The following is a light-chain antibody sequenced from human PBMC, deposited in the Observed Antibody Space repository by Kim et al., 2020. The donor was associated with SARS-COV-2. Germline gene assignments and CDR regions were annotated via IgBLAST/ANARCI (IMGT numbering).Light chain of an antibody. Sequence: DIVMTQSPDSLAVSLAERATINCKSSQNVLSSSNNKDYLAWYQQKPGQPPKLLNYSASTRASGLPDRFSGSGSGTDFTLTISSLQAEDVAVYYCQQYYTTPLTFGQGTKVDIK. J-gene: IGKJ1*01. CDR2: SAS. CDR3: QQYYTTPLT. V-gene: IGKV4-1*01. CDR1: QNVLSSSNNKDY.